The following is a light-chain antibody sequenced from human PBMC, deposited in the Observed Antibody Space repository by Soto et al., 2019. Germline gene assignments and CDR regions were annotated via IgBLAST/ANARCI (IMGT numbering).Light chain of an antibody. J-gene: IGKJ2*01. Sequence: EIVLTQSPGTLSLSPGERATLSCRASQSVSSSYLAWYQQKPGQAPRLLIYGASSSATGIPDRFSGSGSGTDFTLTISRLEPEDFAVYYCHLYGSSPYTFGQGTKLEIK. CDR3: HLYGSSPYT. CDR2: GAS. CDR1: QSVSSSY. V-gene: IGKV3-20*01.